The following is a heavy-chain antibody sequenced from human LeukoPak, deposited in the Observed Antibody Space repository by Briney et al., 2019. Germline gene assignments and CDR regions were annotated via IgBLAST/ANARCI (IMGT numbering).Heavy chain of an antibody. V-gene: IGHV3-53*01. CDR3: ARDHSSSWYLIDY. CDR2: LYSHGRT. D-gene: IGHD6-13*01. J-gene: IGHJ4*02. CDR1: GLTVSSNH. Sequence: GGSLRLSCAASGLTVSSNHMSWVRQAPGKGLEWLSVLYSHGRTDYADSVKGRFTISRDNAKNSLYLQMNNLRAEDTAVYYCARDHSSSWYLIDYWGQGTLVTVSS.